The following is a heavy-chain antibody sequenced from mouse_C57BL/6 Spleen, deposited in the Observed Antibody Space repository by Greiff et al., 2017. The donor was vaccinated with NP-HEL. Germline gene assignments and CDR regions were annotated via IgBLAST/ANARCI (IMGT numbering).Heavy chain of an antibody. V-gene: IGHV1-82*01. CDR3: ARVPQIFYAMDY. Sequence: QVQLKQSGPELVKPGASVKISCKASGYAFSSSWMNWVKQRPGKGLEWIGRIYPGDGDTNYNGKFKGKATLTADKSSSTAYMQLSSLTSEDSAVYFCARVPQIFYAMDYWGQGTSVTVSS. J-gene: IGHJ4*01. CDR2: IYPGDGDT. CDR1: GYAFSSSW. D-gene: IGHD6-1*01.